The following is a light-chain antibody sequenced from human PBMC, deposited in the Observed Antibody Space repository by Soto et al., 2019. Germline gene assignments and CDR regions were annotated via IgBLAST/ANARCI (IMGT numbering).Light chain of an antibody. V-gene: IGKV3-15*01. CDR3: QQYNTYFSLT. CDR1: QSVSSN. J-gene: IGKJ4*01. Sequence: EIVMTQSPATLSVSPGERATLSCRASQSVSSNLAWYQQNPGQAPRLLIYGASTRATGIPVRFSGSGSGTEFTLTISSLQSEDFAAYYCQQYNTYFSLTFGGGTRVDIK. CDR2: GAS.